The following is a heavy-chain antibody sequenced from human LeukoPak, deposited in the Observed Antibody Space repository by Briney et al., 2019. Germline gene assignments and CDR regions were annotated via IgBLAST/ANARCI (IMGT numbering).Heavy chain of an antibody. CDR1: GYTFTSYG. CDR3: ARDAEWELRAADLAY. V-gene: IGHV1-18*01. D-gene: IGHD1-26*01. Sequence: ASVKVSCKASGYTFTSYGISWVRQAPGQGLERMGWISAYNGNTNYAQKLQGRVTMTTDTSTSTAYMELRSLRSDDTAVYYCARDAEWELRAADLAYWGQGTLVTVSS. J-gene: IGHJ4*02. CDR2: ISAYNGNT.